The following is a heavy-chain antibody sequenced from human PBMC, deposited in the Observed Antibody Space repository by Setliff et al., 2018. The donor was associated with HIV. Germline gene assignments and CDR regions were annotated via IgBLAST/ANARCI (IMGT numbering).Heavy chain of an antibody. CDR3: ARYRRFADYIDV. V-gene: IGHV4-39*01. Sequence: SETLSLTCTVSGGSISSNNYYWGWIRQPPGKGLEWIASIYYSGSTYYNPSLKSRITISVDMSMNQFSLKLTSVTAADTALYYCARYRRFADYIDVWGKGTTVTVSS. CDR2: IYYSGST. J-gene: IGHJ6*03. D-gene: IGHD1-26*01. CDR1: GGSISSNNYY.